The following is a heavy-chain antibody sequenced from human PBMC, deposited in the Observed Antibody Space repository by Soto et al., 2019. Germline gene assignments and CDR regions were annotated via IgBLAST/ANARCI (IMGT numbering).Heavy chain of an antibody. D-gene: IGHD2-15*01. CDR2: ISSSSSYI. CDR1: GFTFRSYS. Sequence: AGSLRLSCAPSGFTFRSYSMNWVRQAPGKGLEWVSSISSSSSYIYYADSVKGRFTISRDNDKNSLYLQMNNLRAEDTATYYCTRAHEVAWFDSWGLGTLVTVSS. CDR3: TRAHEVAWFDS. V-gene: IGHV3-21*06. J-gene: IGHJ5*01.